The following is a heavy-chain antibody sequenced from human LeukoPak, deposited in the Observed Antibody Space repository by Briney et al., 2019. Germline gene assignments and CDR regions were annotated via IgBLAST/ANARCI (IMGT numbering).Heavy chain of an antibody. CDR2: IVGSSSTI. D-gene: IGHD1-1*01. CDR3: ATDSPETAAFDY. J-gene: IGHJ4*02. V-gene: IGHV3-48*04. CDR1: GFTFSSYS. Sequence: GGSLRLSCAASGFTFSSYSMNWVRQAPGKGLEWFSSIVGSSSTIYYADSVKGRFTISRDNAKNSLYLQMDSLRAVDTAVYYCATDSPETAAFDYWGQGTLVTVSS.